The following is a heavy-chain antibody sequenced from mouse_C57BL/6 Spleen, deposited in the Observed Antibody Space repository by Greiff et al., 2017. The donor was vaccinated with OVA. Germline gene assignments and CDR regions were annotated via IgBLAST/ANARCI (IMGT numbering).Heavy chain of an antibody. Sequence: VQLQQSGPELVKPGASVKISCKASGYAFSSSWMNWVKQRPGKGLEWIGRIYPGDGDTNYNGKFKGKATLTADKSSSTAYMQLSSLTSEDSAVYFCARIFITTVVGPLYAMDYWGQGTSVTVSS. J-gene: IGHJ4*01. D-gene: IGHD1-1*01. CDR1: GYAFSSSW. CDR2: IYPGDGDT. V-gene: IGHV1-82*01. CDR3: ARIFITTVVGPLYAMDY.